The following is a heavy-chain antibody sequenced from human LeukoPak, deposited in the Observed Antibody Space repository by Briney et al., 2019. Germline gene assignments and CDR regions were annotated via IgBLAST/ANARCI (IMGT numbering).Heavy chain of an antibody. D-gene: IGHD6-13*01. J-gene: IGHJ5*02. CDR3: ARDPKYSSSWYDWFDP. CDR1: GFTFSSYS. Sequence: GGSLRLSCAASGFTFSSYSMMWVRQAPGKGPEWVSFISNMISTYIYYADSVKGRFTISRDNAKNSLYLQMNSLRAEDTAVYYCARDPKYSSSWYDWFDPWGQGTLVTVSS. CDR2: ISNMISTYI. V-gene: IGHV3-21*01.